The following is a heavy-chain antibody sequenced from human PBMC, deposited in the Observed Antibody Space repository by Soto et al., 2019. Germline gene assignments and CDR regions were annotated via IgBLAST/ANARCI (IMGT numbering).Heavy chain of an antibody. D-gene: IGHD1-26*01. CDR2: ISYDGSNK. Sequence: GGSLRLSCAASGFTFSSYGMHWVRQAPGKGLEWVAVISYDGSNKYYADSVKGRFTISRDNSKNTLYLQMNSLRAEDTAVYYCAKDPAYSGSPPNWFDPWGQGTLVTVSS. J-gene: IGHJ5*02. CDR3: AKDPAYSGSPPNWFDP. CDR1: GFTFSSYG. V-gene: IGHV3-30*18.